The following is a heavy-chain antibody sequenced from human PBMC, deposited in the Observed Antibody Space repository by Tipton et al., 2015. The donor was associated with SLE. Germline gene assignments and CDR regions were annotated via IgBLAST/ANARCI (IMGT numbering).Heavy chain of an antibody. CDR2: IRSKANSYAT. D-gene: IGHD6-6*01. Sequence: SLRLSCAASGFTFSGSAMHWVRQASGKGLEWVGRIRSKANSYATAYAASVKGRFTISRDDSKNTAYLQMNSLKTEDTAVYYCTSLSSRFGESGIAAREGAFDIWGQGTMVTVSS. V-gene: IGHV3-73*01. J-gene: IGHJ3*02. CDR3: TSLSSRFGESGIAAREGAFDI. CDR1: GFTFSGSA.